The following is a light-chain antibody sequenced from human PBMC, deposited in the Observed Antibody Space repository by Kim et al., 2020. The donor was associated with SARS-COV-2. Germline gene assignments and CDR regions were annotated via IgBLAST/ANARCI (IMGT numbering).Light chain of an antibody. CDR1: SSDIGGYDY. CDR2: EVR. V-gene: IGLV2-8*01. Sequence: GQSATIACSGTSSDIGGYDYVPWSQQHPGKAPKLTIYEVRKRPSGVPDRFSGSKSGNTASLTVSGLQAEDEADYYCGSYAGSNNYVFGTGTKVTVL. CDR3: GSYAGSNNYV. J-gene: IGLJ1*01.